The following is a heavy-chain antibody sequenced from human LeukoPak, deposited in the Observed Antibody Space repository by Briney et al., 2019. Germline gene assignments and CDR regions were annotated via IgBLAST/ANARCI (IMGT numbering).Heavy chain of an antibody. CDR3: ARVREQWLVRGGGYYMDV. Sequence: PSETLSLTCAVYGGSFSGYYWSWIRQPPGKGLEWIGEINHSGSTNYNPSLKSRVTISVDTSKNQFSLKLSSVTAADTAVYYCARVREQWLVRGGGYYMDVWGKGTTVTVSS. J-gene: IGHJ6*03. D-gene: IGHD6-19*01. CDR2: INHSGST. V-gene: IGHV4-34*01. CDR1: GGSFSGYY.